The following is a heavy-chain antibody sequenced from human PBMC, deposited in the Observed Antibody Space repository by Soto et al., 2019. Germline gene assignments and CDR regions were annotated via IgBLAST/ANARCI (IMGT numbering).Heavy chain of an antibody. CDR1: GYTFTGYA. D-gene: IGHD6-19*01. J-gene: IGHJ4*02. Sequence: QVQLVQSGAEEKKPGASVKVSCKASGYTFTGYAMHWVRQAPGQRLEWMGWINAGNGNTKYAQKFQGRVTMTTDTSASTTYMELSSLRSADTAVLYWWRAVAVPADFDYWGQGTLVTVSS. CDR2: INAGNGNT. V-gene: IGHV1-3*05. CDR3: WRAVAVPADFDY.